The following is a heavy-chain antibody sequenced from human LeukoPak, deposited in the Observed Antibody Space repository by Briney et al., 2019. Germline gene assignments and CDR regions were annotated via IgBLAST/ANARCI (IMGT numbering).Heavy chain of an antibody. Sequence: PSETLSLTCAVYGVSFSGYYWSWIRQPPGKGLEWIGEINHSGSTNYNPSLKSRVTISVDTSKNQFSLKLSSVTAADTAVYYCARGTKVLRYFDWLPRGRNAFDIWGQGTMVTVSS. CDR1: GVSFSGYY. CDR2: INHSGST. D-gene: IGHD3-9*01. CDR3: ARGTKVLRYFDWLPRGRNAFDI. J-gene: IGHJ3*02. V-gene: IGHV4-34*01.